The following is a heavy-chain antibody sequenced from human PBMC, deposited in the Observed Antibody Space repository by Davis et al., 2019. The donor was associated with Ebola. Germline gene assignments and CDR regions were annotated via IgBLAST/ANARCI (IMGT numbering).Heavy chain of an antibody. V-gene: IGHV4-59*01. J-gene: IGHJ6*02. CDR3: ARVGYYYGSGSYYNDWYYYYGMDV. D-gene: IGHD3-10*01. Sequence: PSETLSLTCTVSGGSISSYYWSWIRQPPGKGLEWIGYIYYSGSTNYNPSLKSRVTISVDTSKNQFSLKLSSVTAADTAVYYCARVGYYYGSGSYYNDWYYYYGMDVWGQGTTVTVSS. CDR1: GGSISSYY. CDR2: IYYSGST.